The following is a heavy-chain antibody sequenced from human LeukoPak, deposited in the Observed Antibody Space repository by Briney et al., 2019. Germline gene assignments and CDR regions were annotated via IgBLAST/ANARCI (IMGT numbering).Heavy chain of an antibody. V-gene: IGHV3-11*01. CDR2: ISSSDSTM. CDR3: ARDSEGYQLLSGLFDY. CDR1: GFTFSDYY. J-gene: IGHJ4*02. D-gene: IGHD2-2*01. Sequence: GGSLRLSCAASGFTFSDYYMSWIRQAPGKGLERVSYISSSDSTMYYADSVRGRFTISRDYAKNSLYLQMNSLRAEDTAVYYCARDSEGYQLLSGLFDYWGQGTLVTVSS.